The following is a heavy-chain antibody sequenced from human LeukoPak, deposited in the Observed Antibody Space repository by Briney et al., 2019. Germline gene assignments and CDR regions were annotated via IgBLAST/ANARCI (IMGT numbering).Heavy chain of an antibody. CDR1: GYTFTGYY. Sequence: ASVKVSCKASGYTFTGYYMHWVRQAPGQGLEWMGWINPNSGGTNYAQNFQGRVTMTRDTSISTAYMELSRLRSEDTAVYYCARGGGGSREGAFDSWGQGTMVTVSS. V-gene: IGHV1-2*02. J-gene: IGHJ3*02. CDR3: ARGGGGSREGAFDS. CDR2: INPNSGGT. D-gene: IGHD3-16*01.